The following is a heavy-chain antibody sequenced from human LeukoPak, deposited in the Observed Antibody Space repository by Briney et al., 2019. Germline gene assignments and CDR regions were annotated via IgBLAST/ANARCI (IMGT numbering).Heavy chain of an antibody. CDR1: GGSISSSSCY. V-gene: IGHV4-39*01. CDR3: ARQPYSGSYDYYMDV. Sequence: PSETLSLTCTVSGGSISSSSCYWGWIRQPPGKGLEWIGSIYYSGSTYYNPSLKSRVTISVDTSKNQFSLKLSSVTAADTAVYYCARQPYSGSYDYYMDVWGKGTTVTVSS. D-gene: IGHD1-26*01. CDR2: IYYSGST. J-gene: IGHJ6*03.